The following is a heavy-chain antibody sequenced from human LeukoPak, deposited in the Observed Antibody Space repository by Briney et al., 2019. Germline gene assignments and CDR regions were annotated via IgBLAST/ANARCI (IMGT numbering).Heavy chain of an antibody. CDR1: GYTFTGYY. CDR2: INPNSGGT. Sequence: ASVKVSCKASGYTFTGYYMHWVRQAAGQGLEGMGWINPNSGGTNYAQKFQGRVTMTRDTSISTAYMGLSRLRSDDTAVYYCARDLGYCSSTSCYGSYYYGMDVWGQGTAVTVSS. D-gene: IGHD2-2*01. V-gene: IGHV1-2*02. J-gene: IGHJ6*02. CDR3: ARDLGYCSSTSCYGSYYYGMDV.